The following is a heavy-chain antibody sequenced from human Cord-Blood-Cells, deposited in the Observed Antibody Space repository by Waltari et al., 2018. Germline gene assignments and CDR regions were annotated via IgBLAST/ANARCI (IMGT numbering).Heavy chain of an antibody. J-gene: IGHJ3*02. CDR2: SYSGGST. Sequence: EVQLVESGGGLIQPGGSLRLSCAASGFTVSSNYMSWVRQAPGKGVEGVSVSYSGGSTYYADSGKGRFTISRDNSKNTLYLQMNSLRAEDTAVYYCARSNYYGSGSRAFDIWGQGTMVTVSS. CDR1: GFTVSSNY. D-gene: IGHD3-10*01. CDR3: ARSNYYGSGSRAFDI. V-gene: IGHV3-53*01.